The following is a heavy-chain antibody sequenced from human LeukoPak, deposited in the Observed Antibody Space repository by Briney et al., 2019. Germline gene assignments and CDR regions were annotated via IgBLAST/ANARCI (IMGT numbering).Heavy chain of an antibody. Sequence: PSETPSLTCAVYGGSFSGYYWSWIRQPPGKGLEWIGEINHSGSTNYNPSLKSRVTISVDTSKNQFSLKLSSVTAADTAVYYCARSHSSGWYGANFDYWGQGTLVTVSS. CDR3: ARSHSSGWYGANFDY. CDR1: GGSFSGYY. CDR2: INHSGST. V-gene: IGHV4-34*01. J-gene: IGHJ4*02. D-gene: IGHD6-19*01.